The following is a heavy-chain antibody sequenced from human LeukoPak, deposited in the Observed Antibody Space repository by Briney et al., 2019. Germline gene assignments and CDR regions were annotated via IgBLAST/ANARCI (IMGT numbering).Heavy chain of an antibody. D-gene: IGHD3-22*01. CDR2: IYYGENT. J-gene: IGHJ4*02. CDR3: ARRDDSSGYHKIFDY. CDR1: GYSISSGYY. Sequence: SETLSLTCTVSGYSISSGYYWGRIRQPPGKGLEWIGNIYYGENTYYNPSLKSRVTISIDTSKNQFYLKLSSLTAADTAVYYCARRDDSSGYHKIFDYWGPGTLVTVSS. V-gene: IGHV4-38-2*02.